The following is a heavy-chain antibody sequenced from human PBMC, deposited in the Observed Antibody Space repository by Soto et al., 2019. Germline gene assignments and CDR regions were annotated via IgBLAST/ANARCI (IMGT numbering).Heavy chain of an antibody. CDR2: IYYSGST. Sequence: SETLSLTCTVSGGSISSGGYYWSWIRQHPGKGLEWIGYIYYSGSTYYNPSLKSRVTISVDTSKNQFSLKLSSVTAADTAVYYCARDPGAYYDFWSGWTQTYYYYGMDVWGQGTTVTVSS. CDR1: GGSISSGGYY. D-gene: IGHD3-3*01. J-gene: IGHJ6*02. CDR3: ARDPGAYYDFWSGWTQTYYYYGMDV. V-gene: IGHV4-31*03.